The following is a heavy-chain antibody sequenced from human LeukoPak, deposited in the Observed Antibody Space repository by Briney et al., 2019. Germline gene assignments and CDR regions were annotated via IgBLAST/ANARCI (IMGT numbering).Heavy chain of an antibody. CDR2: MNPSSGNT. J-gene: IGHJ6*03. CDR3: ARMVRGVNKDYYYYYYMDV. D-gene: IGHD3-10*01. CDR1: GYTFTSYD. Sequence: GASVKVSCKASGYTFTSYDINLVRQATGQGLEWMGCMNPSSGNTGYAQKFQGRVTMTRNTSISTAYMELSSLRSEDTAVYYCARMVRGVNKDYYYYYYMDVWGKGTTVTVSS. V-gene: IGHV1-8*01.